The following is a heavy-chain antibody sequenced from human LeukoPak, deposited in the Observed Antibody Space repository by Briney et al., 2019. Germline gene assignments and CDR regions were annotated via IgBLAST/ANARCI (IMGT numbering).Heavy chain of an antibody. V-gene: IGHV3-23*01. Sequence: GGSLRLSCVASGFTFSKYAMSWVRQPPGKGQQWVSGISASGGSTYYADSVKGRFSMSRDNSKNTLFLQMNTLRAEDTAIYYCAKVSDSSGWYYDYWGQGTQVTVSS. CDR3: AKVSDSSGWYYDY. CDR2: ISASGGST. J-gene: IGHJ4*02. D-gene: IGHD6-19*01. CDR1: GFTFSKYA.